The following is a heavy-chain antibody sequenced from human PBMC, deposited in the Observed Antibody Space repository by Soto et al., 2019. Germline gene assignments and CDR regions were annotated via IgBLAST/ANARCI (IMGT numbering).Heavy chain of an antibody. Sequence: QVQLVQSGAEVKKPGASVKVSCKASGYTFTSYGISWVRQAPGQGLEWMGWISAYNGNTKYAQKLQGRVTMTTDTSTSRAYMEVRSLRSDDTAVYCCARDLAVGLVDYWGQGTLVTVSS. CDR1: GYTFTSYG. CDR2: ISAYNGNT. J-gene: IGHJ4*02. CDR3: ARDLAVGLVDY. V-gene: IGHV1-18*01. D-gene: IGHD6-19*01.